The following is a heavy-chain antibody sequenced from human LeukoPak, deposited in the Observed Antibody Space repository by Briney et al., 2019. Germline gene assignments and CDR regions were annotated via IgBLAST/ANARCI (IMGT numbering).Heavy chain of an antibody. J-gene: IGHJ6*02. Sequence: MPSQTLSLTCIVSGDSTSSGSYYWSWIRQPAGKGLEWIGRIYTSGSTNYNPSLKSRFTISVDTSKNQFSLKLSSVTAADTAVYYCARATYYYYGMDVWGQGTTVTVSS. CDR2: IYTSGST. V-gene: IGHV4-61*02. CDR1: GDSTSSGSYY. CDR3: ARATYYYYGMDV.